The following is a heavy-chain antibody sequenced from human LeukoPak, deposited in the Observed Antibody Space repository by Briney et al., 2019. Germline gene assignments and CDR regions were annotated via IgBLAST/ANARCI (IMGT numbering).Heavy chain of an antibody. CDR3: ARELFSSGSCPDG. Sequence: GGSLRLSCSASGFTLSYYAIHWVRQAPGKGLEWVALIWSDGSNKYYADSVKGRITISRDNSKSTVYLQMNSLRAEDTAVYYCARELFSSGSCPDGWGQGTLVTVSS. D-gene: IGHD3-10*01. V-gene: IGHV3-33*01. J-gene: IGHJ4*02. CDR1: GFTLSYYA. CDR2: IWSDGSNK.